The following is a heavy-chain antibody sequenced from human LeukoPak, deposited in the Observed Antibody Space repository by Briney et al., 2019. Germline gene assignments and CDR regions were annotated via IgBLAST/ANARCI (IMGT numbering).Heavy chain of an antibody. D-gene: IGHD3-22*01. CDR1: GYTFTSYG. CDR2: INPNSGGT. Sequence: ASVKVSCKASGYTFTSYGISWVRLAPGQGLEWMGWINPNSGGTNYAQKFQGRVTMTRDTSISTAYMELSRLRSDDTAVYYCARVAYYYDSSGSYFDYWGQGTLVTVSS. CDR3: ARVAYYYDSSGSYFDY. J-gene: IGHJ4*02. V-gene: IGHV1-2*02.